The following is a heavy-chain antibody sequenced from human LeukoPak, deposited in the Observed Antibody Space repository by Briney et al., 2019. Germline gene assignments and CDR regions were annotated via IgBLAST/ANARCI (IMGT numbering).Heavy chain of an antibody. CDR1: GGSISSGSYY. J-gene: IGHJ4*02. V-gene: IGHV4-61*02. Sequence: PSQTLSLTCTVSGGSISSGSYYWSWIRQPAGKGLEWIGRIYTSGSTNYNPSLKSRVTISVDTSENQFSLKLSSVTAADTAVYYCARVHDYGDYVDYWGQGTLVTVSS. D-gene: IGHD4-17*01. CDR2: IYTSGST. CDR3: ARVHDYGDYVDY.